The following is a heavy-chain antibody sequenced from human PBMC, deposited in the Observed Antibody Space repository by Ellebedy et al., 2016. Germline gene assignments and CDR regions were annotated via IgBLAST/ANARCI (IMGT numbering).Heavy chain of an antibody. D-gene: IGHD3-3*01. CDR1: GFTFSSYA. V-gene: IGHV3-23*01. CDR2: ISGSGGST. CDR3: AKDEDFWSGRHFDY. Sequence: GESLKISCAASGFTFSSYAMSWVRQAPGKGLEWVSAISGSGGSTYYADSVKGRFTISRDNSKNTLYLQMNSLRAEDTAVYYCAKDEDFWSGRHFDYWGQGTLVTVSS. J-gene: IGHJ4*02.